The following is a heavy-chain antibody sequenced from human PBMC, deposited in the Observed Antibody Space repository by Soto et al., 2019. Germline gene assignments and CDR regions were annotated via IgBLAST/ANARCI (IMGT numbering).Heavy chain of an antibody. CDR3: ARDALALFDS. Sequence: SETLSLTCTVSDGSVSSGSYYWTWIRQPPGKGLEWIGYIYSSGSTLYNPSLKSRVLVSVDTSMNQFSLKLSSVTAADTAVYYCARDALALFDSWGQGTLVTVSS. J-gene: IGHJ4*02. CDR1: DGSVSSGSYY. CDR2: IYSSGST. D-gene: IGHD5-12*01. V-gene: IGHV4-61*01.